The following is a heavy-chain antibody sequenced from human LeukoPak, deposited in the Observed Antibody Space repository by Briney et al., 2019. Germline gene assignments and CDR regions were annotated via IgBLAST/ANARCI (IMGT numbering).Heavy chain of an antibody. Sequence: GGSLRLSCVASGFTLSNYDMSWVHQAPGKGLAWVSAISGRGGRTYYADSVKGRFTISRDNPKNTLYLQMNSLRAEDTAVYYCANNDYNNPEGWGQGTLVTVSS. J-gene: IGHJ4*02. CDR3: ANNDYNNPEG. CDR1: GFTLSNYD. D-gene: IGHD4-11*01. CDR2: ISGRGGRT. V-gene: IGHV3-23*01.